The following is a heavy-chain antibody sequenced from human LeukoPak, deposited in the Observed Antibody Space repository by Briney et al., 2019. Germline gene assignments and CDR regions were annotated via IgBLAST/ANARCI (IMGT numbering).Heavy chain of an antibody. CDR2: VYPVDSDT. J-gene: IGHJ3*02. V-gene: IGHV5-51*01. CDR1: GYSFNTYL. Sequence: PRESLKISCMGSGYSFNTYLIGWVRQMPGKGREWMGIVYPVDSDTKYSPSFQGQVTISADKSISTAYLQWSSLKASDTAMYSCARPQDFGLTGMNAFDIWGQGTMVTVSS. D-gene: IGHD7-27*01. CDR3: ARPQDFGLTGMNAFDI.